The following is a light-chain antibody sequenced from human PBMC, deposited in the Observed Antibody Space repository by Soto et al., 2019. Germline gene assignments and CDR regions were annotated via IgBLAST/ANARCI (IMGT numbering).Light chain of an antibody. Sequence: IQMTQSPSTLSASVGDTVTITCRASQSVSGCLAWFQQKAGKAPKLLIYEASRLERGVPSRISGSGSGTEFTLTISSLQPDDFATYYCQQYTSFPWTFGQGTKVDIK. CDR2: EAS. CDR1: QSVSGC. CDR3: QQYTSFPWT. V-gene: IGKV1-5*03. J-gene: IGKJ1*01.